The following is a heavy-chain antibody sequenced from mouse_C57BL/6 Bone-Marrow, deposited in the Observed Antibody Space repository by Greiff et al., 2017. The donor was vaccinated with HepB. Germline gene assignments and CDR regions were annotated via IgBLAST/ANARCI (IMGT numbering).Heavy chain of an antibody. CDR1: GFTFSDFY. CDR3: ARGDYGSSHWYFDV. D-gene: IGHD1-1*01. Sequence: EVKLMESGGGLVQSGRSLRLSCATSGFTFSDFYMEWVRQAPGKGLEWIAASRNKANDYTTEYSASVKGRFIVSRDTSQSILYLQMNALRAEDTAIYYCARGDYGSSHWYFDVWGTGTTVTVSS. CDR2: SRNKANDYTT. V-gene: IGHV7-1*01. J-gene: IGHJ1*03.